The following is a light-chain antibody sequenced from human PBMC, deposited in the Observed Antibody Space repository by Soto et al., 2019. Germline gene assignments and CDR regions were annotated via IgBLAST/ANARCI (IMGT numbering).Light chain of an antibody. CDR2: GAS. CDR3: QQANSFPIT. V-gene: IGKV1-12*01. J-gene: IGKJ5*01. CDR1: QDISNY. Sequence: DIQMTQSPSSLSASVGDRVTITCQASQDISNYLNWYQQKPGRAPKLLIFGASSLQSGVPSRFSGSGSGTDFTLIISSLQPEDFATYYCQQANSFPITFGQGTRLEIK.